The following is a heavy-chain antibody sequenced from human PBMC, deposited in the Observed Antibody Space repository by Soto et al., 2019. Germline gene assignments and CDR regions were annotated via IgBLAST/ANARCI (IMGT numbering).Heavy chain of an antibody. Sequence: EVQLLDSGGGLVQPGGSLRLSCAASGFIFSNYAMSWVRQAPGKGLEWVSGISGSGSSTYYTDSVKGRFTISRDNSKNTLYLQMNSLRAEDTAIYFCAKAEGWLIRSDFVYWGQGTRVTVSS. CDR3: AKAEGWLIRSDFVY. CDR2: ISGSGSST. CDR1: GFIFSNYA. D-gene: IGHD6-19*01. V-gene: IGHV3-23*01. J-gene: IGHJ4*02.